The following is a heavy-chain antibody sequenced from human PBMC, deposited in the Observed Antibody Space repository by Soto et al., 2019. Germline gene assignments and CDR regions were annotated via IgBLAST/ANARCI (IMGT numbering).Heavy chain of an antibody. Sequence: GGSLRLSCAASGFNFNDYGMHWVRQAPGKCLEWVSSISWNSVSIGYADSVKGRFTISRDNAKNSRYLQMNSLRAEDTALYYCAKDMENGYNPYYYYGMDVWGQGXTVTV. J-gene: IGHJ6*02. V-gene: IGHV3-9*01. CDR2: ISWNSVSI. D-gene: IGHD3-10*01. CDR3: AKDMENGYNPYYYYGMDV. CDR1: GFNFNDYG.